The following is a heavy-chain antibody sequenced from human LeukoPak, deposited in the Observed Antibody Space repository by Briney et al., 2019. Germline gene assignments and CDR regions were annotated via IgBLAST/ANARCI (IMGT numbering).Heavy chain of an antibody. CDR1: GCAFRGYW. D-gene: IGHD3-10*01. V-gene: IGHV3-74*01. CDR3: ARDVGGSGSY. CDR2: TNEDGSIT. Sequence: SGGALRLYCAVSGCAFRGYWMHWVRQVPGKRLMWVSRTNEDGSITNYADSVKGRFTISRDNAENTLYLHLNSLRVEDTAIYYCARDVGGSGSYWGQGTLVTVSS. J-gene: IGHJ4*02.